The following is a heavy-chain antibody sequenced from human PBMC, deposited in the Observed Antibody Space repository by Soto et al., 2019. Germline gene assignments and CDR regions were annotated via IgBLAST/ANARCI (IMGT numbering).Heavy chain of an antibody. CDR1: GFTFSSYA. V-gene: IGHV3-23*01. CDR2: ISGSGGST. CDR3: AKGGYSYGLGPGAFDI. D-gene: IGHD5-18*01. Sequence: GGSLRLSCAASGFTFSSYAMSWVRQAPGKGLEGGSAISGSGGSTHYADSVKGRLTISRDNPKNTLYLQMNSLRAEDTAVYYCAKGGYSYGLGPGAFDIWGQGTMVTVSS. J-gene: IGHJ3*02.